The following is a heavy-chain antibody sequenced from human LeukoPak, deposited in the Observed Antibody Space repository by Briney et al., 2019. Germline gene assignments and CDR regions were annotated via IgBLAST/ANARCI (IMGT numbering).Heavy chain of an antibody. J-gene: IGHJ4*02. CDR3: ARDKMTGDSYFDY. CDR1: GFTFSNHW. Sequence: GGSLRLSCAASGFTFSNHWMHWVRQAPGKGLMWVSRINRDGSSTDYADSVKGRFTISRDNAKNSLLLQMDGLRAEDAAVYYCARDKMTGDSYFDYWGQGTLVTVSS. CDR2: INRDGSST. D-gene: IGHD7-27*01. V-gene: IGHV3-74*01.